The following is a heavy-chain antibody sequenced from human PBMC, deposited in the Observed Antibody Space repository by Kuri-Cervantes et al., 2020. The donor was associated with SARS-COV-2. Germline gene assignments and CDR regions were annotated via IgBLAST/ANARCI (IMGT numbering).Heavy chain of an antibody. V-gene: IGHV1-69*05. CDR1: GGTFSSYA. CDR2: IIPIFGTA. CDR3: ALGYWGSGYPRYYYYMDV. D-gene: IGHD3-22*01. J-gene: IGHJ6*03. Sequence: SVKVSCKASGGTFSSYAISWVRQAPGQGLEWMGGIIPIFGTANYAQKFQGRVTITTDESTSTAYMELSSLRSEDTAVFYCALGYWGSGYPRYYYYMDVWGKGTTVTVSS.